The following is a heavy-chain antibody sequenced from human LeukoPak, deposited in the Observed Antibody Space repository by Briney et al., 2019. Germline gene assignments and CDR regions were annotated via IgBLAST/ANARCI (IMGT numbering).Heavy chain of an antibody. CDR3: ARAEGYPHYYFDY. CDR1: GFTFSSYA. Sequence: GRSLRLSCAASGFTFSSYAMHWVRQAPGKGLEWVAVISYDGSNKYYADSVKGRFTISRDNSKNTLYLQMNSLRAEDTAVYYCARAEGYPHYYFDYWGQGTLVTVSP. CDR2: ISYDGSNK. V-gene: IGHV3-30*04. D-gene: IGHD5-18*01. J-gene: IGHJ4*02.